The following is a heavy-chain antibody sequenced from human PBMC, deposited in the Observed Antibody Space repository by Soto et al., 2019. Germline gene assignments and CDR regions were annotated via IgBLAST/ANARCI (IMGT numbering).Heavy chain of an antibody. CDR3: AKDPRVVRYYDSSGYRSVPVY. CDR2: ISYDGSNK. D-gene: IGHD3-22*01. V-gene: IGHV3-30*18. J-gene: IGHJ4*02. CDR1: GFTFSSYG. Sequence: PGGSLRLSCAASGFTFSSYGMHWVRQAPGKGPEWVAVISYDGSNKYYADSVKGRFTISRDNSKNTLYLQMNSLRAEDTAVYYCAKDPRVVRYYDSSGYRSVPVYWGQGTLVTVSS.